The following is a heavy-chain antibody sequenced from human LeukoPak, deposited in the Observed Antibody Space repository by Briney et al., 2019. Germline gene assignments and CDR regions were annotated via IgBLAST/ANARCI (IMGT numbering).Heavy chain of an antibody. V-gene: IGHV3-21*01. Sequence: PGGSLRLSCAASGFTFSSYSMNWVRQAPGKGLERVSSMSSSSRNIYYADSVKGRFTISRDNAKNSLYLQMSSLRAEDTAVYYCARDLYGDYVFDYWGQGTLVTASS. CDR2: MSSSSRNI. CDR3: ARDLYGDYVFDY. CDR1: GFTFSSYS. D-gene: IGHD4-17*01. J-gene: IGHJ4*02.